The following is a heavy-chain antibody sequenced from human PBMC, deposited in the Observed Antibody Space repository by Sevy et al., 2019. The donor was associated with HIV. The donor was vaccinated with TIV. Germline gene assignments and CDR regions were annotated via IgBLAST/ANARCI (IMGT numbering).Heavy chain of an antibody. CDR2: VSGSGGST. J-gene: IGHJ4*02. V-gene: IGHV3-23*01. Sequence: GGSLRLSCAASGFTFSNYAMNWVRQAPGKGLEWVSSVSGSGGSTYYADSVKGRFTISRDNSKNKLYLQMNSLRADETAVYYCGKAAGTVHNTPTPESNWGQGTLVTVSS. CDR1: GFTFSNYA. D-gene: IGHD1-1*01. CDR3: GKAAGTVHNTPTPESN.